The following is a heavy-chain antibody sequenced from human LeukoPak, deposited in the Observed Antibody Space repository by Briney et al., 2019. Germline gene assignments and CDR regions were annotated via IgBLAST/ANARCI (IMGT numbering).Heavy chain of an antibody. Sequence: ASVKVSCKASGYTFTDDYIHWVRQAPGQGLEWMGWIKPNSGGTNYAQKFQGRVTMTRDTSISTAYMELSRLRSDDTAVYYCARGPHGRIYDILTGFDYWGQGTLVTVSS. D-gene: IGHD3-9*01. V-gene: IGHV1-2*02. J-gene: IGHJ4*02. CDR2: IKPNSGGT. CDR1: GYTFTDDY. CDR3: ARGPHGRIYDILTGFDY.